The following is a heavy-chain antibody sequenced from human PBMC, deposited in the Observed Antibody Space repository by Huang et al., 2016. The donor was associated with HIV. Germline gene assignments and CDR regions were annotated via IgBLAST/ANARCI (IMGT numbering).Heavy chain of an antibody. Sequence: LSLKSRVTVSVDTSKNQFSLKLSSVTAADTAVYYCARHFSYYASSGYTPWDAFDIWGQGTMVTVSS. CDR3: ARHFSYYASSGYTPWDAFDI. D-gene: IGHD3-22*01. V-gene: IGHV4-39*01. J-gene: IGHJ3*02.